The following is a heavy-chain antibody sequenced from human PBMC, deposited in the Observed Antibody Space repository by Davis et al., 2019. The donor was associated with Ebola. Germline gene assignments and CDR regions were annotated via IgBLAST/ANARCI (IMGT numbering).Heavy chain of an antibody. CDR2: IRSKANSYAT. CDR1: GFTFSGSA. J-gene: IGHJ4*02. D-gene: IGHD4-23*01. Sequence: GESLKISCAASGFTFSGSAMHWVRQASGKGLEWVGRIRSKANSYATAYAASVKGRFTISRDDSKNTAYLQMNSLRAEDTAVYYCAKDLTYGGNSYWGQGTLVTVSS. CDR3: AKDLTYGGNSY. V-gene: IGHV3-73*01.